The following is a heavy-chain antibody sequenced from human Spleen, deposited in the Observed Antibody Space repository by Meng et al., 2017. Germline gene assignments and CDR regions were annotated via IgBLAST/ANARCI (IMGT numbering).Heavy chain of an antibody. Sequence: GESLKISCVASGLSFTDAWMSWVRQAPGKGLEWVGRIKRNSDGGTIDYAAPVKGRFTISRDDSKNMLYLQMNSLKTEDTALYYCATDHDDHDYSSYYYYYYGMDVWGQGTTVTVSS. CDR3: ATDHDDHDYSSYYYYYYGMDV. CDR2: IKRNSDGGTI. V-gene: IGHV3-15*01. J-gene: IGHJ6*02. D-gene: IGHD4-11*01. CDR1: GLSFTDAW.